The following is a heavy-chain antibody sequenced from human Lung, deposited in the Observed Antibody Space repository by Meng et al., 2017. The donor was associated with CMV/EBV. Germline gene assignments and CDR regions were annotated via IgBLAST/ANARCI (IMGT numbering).Heavy chain of an antibody. Sequence: LXCAVYGGSFSGYYWSRIRQPPGKGLEWIGEINHSGSTNYNPSLKSRVTISVDTSKNQSSLKLSSVTAADTAVYYGATIAAAERNGMDVWAQGTTVTVSS. CDR1: GGSFSGYY. V-gene: IGHV4-34*01. J-gene: IGHJ6*02. D-gene: IGHD6-13*01. CDR3: ATIAAAERNGMDV. CDR2: INHSGST.